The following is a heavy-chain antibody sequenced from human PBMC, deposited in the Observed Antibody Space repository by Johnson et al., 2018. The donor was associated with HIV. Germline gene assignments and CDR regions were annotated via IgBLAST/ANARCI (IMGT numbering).Heavy chain of an antibody. V-gene: IGHV3-48*03. CDR2: ISSSGITI. CDR3: ARDSTPWGGDYVGYAFDI. CDR1: GFTFSSYA. J-gene: IGHJ3*02. Sequence: VQLVESGGGVVQPGRSLRLSCAASGFTFSSYAMHWVRQAPGKGLEWVSYISSSGITIYYADSVKGRFTISRDNAKNSLSLLMNSLRPEDTAVYYCARDSTPWGGDYVGYAFDIWGQGTMVTVSS. D-gene: IGHD4-17*01.